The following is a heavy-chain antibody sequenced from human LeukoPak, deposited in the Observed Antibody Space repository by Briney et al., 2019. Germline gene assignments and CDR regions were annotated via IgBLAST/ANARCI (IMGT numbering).Heavy chain of an antibody. CDR3: ASPRLEPDAFDI. CDR1: GFTFSSYA. J-gene: IGHJ3*02. Sequence: GGSLRLSCAASGFTFSSYAMHWVRQAPGKGLEYVSAISSNGGSTYYANSVKGRFTISRDNSKNTLYLQMGSLRAEDMAVYYCASPRLEPDAFDIWGQGTMVTVSS. CDR2: ISSNGGST. V-gene: IGHV3-64*01. D-gene: IGHD1-1*01.